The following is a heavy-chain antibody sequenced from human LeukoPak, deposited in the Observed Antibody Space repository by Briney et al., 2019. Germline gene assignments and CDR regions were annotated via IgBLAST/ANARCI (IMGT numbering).Heavy chain of an antibody. Sequence: GESLKISCKGSGYSFTSYWIGWVRQMPGKGLEWMGIIYPRDSDTRYSPSFQGQVTISADKSISTAYLQWSSLKASDTAMYYCARGFYDYGDSGAFDIWGQGTMVTVSS. V-gene: IGHV5-51*01. CDR2: IYPRDSDT. D-gene: IGHD4-17*01. CDR1: GYSFTSYW. J-gene: IGHJ3*02. CDR3: ARGFYDYGDSGAFDI.